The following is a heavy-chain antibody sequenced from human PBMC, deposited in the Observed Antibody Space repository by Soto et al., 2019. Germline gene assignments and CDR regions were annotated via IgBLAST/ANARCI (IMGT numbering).Heavy chain of an antibody. Sequence: QVQLVQSGAEVKKPGASVKVSCKASGYTFTSYGITWVRQAPGQGREWMGWISAYNGNTNYAQKLQGRVTMTTDTSTSTAYMELRSLRSDDTAVYYCARDSKRGPYCSGGSCGAWGQGTLVTVSS. V-gene: IGHV1-18*04. J-gene: IGHJ4*02. D-gene: IGHD2-15*01. CDR3: ARDSKRGPYCSGGSCGA. CDR2: ISAYNGNT. CDR1: GYTFTSYG.